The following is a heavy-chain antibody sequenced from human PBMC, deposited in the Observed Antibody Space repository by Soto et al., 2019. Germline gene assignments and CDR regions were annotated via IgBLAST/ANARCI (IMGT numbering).Heavy chain of an antibody. V-gene: IGHV1-18*01. J-gene: IGHJ6*02. CDR3: ARPVTSPDHLDV. D-gene: IGHD4-4*01. CDR1: GYIFSDYG. CDR2: ISAYNGNT. Sequence: ASVKVSCKSSGYIFSDYGITWVRQAPGQGLEWMGWISAYNGNTDYAQKFQDRLTLATDTSTSTAYMELRSLRSDDTALYYCARPVTSPDHLDVWGQGTTVTVSS.